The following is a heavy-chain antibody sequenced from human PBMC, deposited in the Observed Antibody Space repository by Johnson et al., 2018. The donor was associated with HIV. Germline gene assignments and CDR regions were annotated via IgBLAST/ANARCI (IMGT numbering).Heavy chain of an antibody. J-gene: IGHJ3*02. V-gene: IGHV3-30*04. CDR3: ARVTLVLDI. CDR1: GFTFSSYA. Sequence: QVQLVESGGGVVQPGRSLRLSCAASGFTFSSYAMHWVRQAPGTGLEWVAVISYDGSNKYYADSVKGRFTISRDNSKNTLYLQMNSLRAEDTAVYYCARVTLVLDIWGQGTMVTVSS. CDR2: ISYDGSNK. D-gene: IGHD4-23*01.